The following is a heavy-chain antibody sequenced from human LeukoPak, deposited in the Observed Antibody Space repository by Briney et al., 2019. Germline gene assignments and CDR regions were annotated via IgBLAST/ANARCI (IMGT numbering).Heavy chain of an antibody. CDR1: GGSFSGYY. Sequence: PSETLSLTCAVYGGSFSGYYWSWIRQPPGKELEWIGEINHSGSTNYNPSLKSRVTISVDTSKNQFSLKLSSVTAADTAVYYCARGYDILTGYTRSFDYWGQGTLVTVSS. CDR2: INHSGST. CDR3: ARGYDILTGYTRSFDY. J-gene: IGHJ4*02. V-gene: IGHV4-34*01. D-gene: IGHD3-9*01.